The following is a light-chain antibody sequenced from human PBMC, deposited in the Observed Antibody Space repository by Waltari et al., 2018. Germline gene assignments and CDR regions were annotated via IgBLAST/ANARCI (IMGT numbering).Light chain of an antibody. Sequence: DIQMTQSPSSLSASVGDRVTITCQASQDISNYLSWFQQKPGKAPKLLIYDASTLKTVVPSRFSGSGSGTHFTFTINSLQPEDFATYSCQHYDALPYTFGQGTKLEI. V-gene: IGKV1-33*01. J-gene: IGKJ2*01. CDR2: DAS. CDR3: QHYDALPYT. CDR1: QDISNY.